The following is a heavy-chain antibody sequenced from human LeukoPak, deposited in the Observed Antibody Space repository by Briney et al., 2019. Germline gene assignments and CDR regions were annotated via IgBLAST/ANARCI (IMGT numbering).Heavy chain of an antibody. CDR2: ISDGGRPL. CDR1: GFTFSNYA. V-gene: IGHV3-11*01. CDR3: ARRYCTPSSCYSDY. J-gene: IGHJ4*02. Sequence: GGSLRLACAASGFTFSNYAMSWIRQAPGKGLEWVSFISDGGRPLHYADSVKGRFTISRDNAKNSLYLQMNSLRDEDTAVYFCARRYCTPSSCYSDYWGQGALVTVSS. D-gene: IGHD2-8*01.